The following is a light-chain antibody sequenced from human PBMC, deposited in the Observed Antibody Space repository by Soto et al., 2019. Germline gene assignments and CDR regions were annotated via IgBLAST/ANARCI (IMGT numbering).Light chain of an antibody. Sequence: EIVLTQSPATLSLSPGERASLSCRASQRISTYLAWYQQKPGQAPRLLIYDASNRATGIPARFSGSGSGTDFTLTISRLEPEDFAVYYCQQYGSSPWTFGQGTKVEIK. CDR2: DAS. J-gene: IGKJ1*01. CDR3: QQYGSSPWT. V-gene: IGKV3-11*01. CDR1: QRISTY.